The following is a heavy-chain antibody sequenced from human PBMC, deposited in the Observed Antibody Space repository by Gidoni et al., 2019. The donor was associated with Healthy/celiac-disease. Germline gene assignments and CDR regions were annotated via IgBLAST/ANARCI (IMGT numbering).Heavy chain of an antibody. V-gene: IGHV4-34*01. Sequence: QVQLQQWCAGLFKPSETLSLTCAFSGVSFSGYYWSRTRKPPGKGLEWNGEINHSGSTNYNPDHKSRVTISEDTSKNQFSLKLSYGTAADTAVYYCARGIHRVPAAIRIWGQGTMVTVSS. CDR2: INHSGST. CDR3: ARGIHRVPAAIRI. D-gene: IGHD2-2*01. J-gene: IGHJ3*02. CDR1: GVSFSGYY.